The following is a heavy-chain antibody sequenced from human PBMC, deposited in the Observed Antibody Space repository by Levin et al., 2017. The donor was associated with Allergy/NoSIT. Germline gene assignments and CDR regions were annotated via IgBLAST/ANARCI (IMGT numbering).Heavy chain of an antibody. CDR1: GFSFGVLT. CDR3: AARFTGDYGVRYFQH. V-gene: IGHV3-48*02. D-gene: IGHD4-17*01. J-gene: IGHJ1*01. Sequence: QSGGSLRLSCAASGFSFGVLTMQWVRQAPGKGLEWISYISSSGSDVYYADSVKGRFTISRDNANKSVNLHLNSLRDEDTAVYYCAARFTGDYGVRYFQHWGQGTLVTVSS. CDR2: ISSSGSDV.